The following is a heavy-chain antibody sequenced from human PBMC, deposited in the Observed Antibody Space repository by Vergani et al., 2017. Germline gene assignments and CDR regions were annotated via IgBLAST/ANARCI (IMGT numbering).Heavy chain of an antibody. V-gene: IGHV4-30-4*08. D-gene: IGHD3-10*01. J-gene: IGHJ5*02. CDR2: IYFSGST. CDR1: GGSISSGDHY. CDR3: GRGADFYGLGSRLLDL. Sequence: QLQLQESGPGLVKSSQTLSLTCTVSGGSISSGDHYWSWIRQPPGGGLESLGYIYFSGSTYYNPSFNSRVTMSVETSKNQFSLRRGSVTAADTAVYYCGRGADFYGLGSRLLDLWGQGILVTGSS.